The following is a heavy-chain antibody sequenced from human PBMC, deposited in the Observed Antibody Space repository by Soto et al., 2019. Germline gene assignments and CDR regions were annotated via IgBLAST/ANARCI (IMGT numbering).Heavy chain of an antibody. J-gene: IGHJ6*03. CDR3: ARFGSSGYSYYYYYYMDV. Sequence: PSETLSLTCTVSGGSISGYYWSWIRQPLGKGLEWIGYIYYSGSTTYNPSHESRVTISLDTSNNQFSLKLSSVTAADTAVYYCARFGSSGYSYYYYYYMDVWGKGTTVTVSS. CDR2: IYYSGST. D-gene: IGHD3-3*01. V-gene: IGHV4-59*08. CDR1: GGSISGYY.